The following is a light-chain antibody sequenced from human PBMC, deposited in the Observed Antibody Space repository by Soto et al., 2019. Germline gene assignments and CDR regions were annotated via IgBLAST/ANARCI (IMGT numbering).Light chain of an antibody. V-gene: IGKV3-15*01. J-gene: IGKJ3*01. CDR3: QQYKNWPPT. CDR1: QSVSTN. Sequence: EIVMTQSPATLSVSPGERATLSCRASQSVSTNLAWYQQKRGQAPRLLIYGASTRATGIPARFSGSGTGTEFALIISSLQSEDVAVYYCQQYKNWPPTFGPGTKVDIK. CDR2: GAS.